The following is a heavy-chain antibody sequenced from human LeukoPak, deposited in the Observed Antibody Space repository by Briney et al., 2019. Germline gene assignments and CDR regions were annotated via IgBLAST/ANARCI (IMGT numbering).Heavy chain of an antibody. Sequence: GGSLRLSCAASGFTFSDSWMSWVRQAPGKGLEWVGRIEGETDGGTTDYAAPVKGRFTISRDDLKNTLYLQMNSLNTEGTAVYYCTTDNLLRGESGDDIFDVRGQGTVVTVSS. D-gene: IGHD2-21*01. J-gene: IGHJ3*01. V-gene: IGHV3-15*04. CDR1: GFTFSDSW. CDR2: IEGETDGGTT. CDR3: TTDNLLRGESGDDIFDV.